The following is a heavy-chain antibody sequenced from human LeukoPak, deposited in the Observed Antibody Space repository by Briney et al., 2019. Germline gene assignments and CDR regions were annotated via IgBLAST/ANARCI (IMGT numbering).Heavy chain of an antibody. Sequence: GGSLRLSCAASGFTFSSYAMSWVRQVPGKGLEWVSVISGSGDNTYYADSVKGRFTISRDNSKNMLYLQMNSLRAEDTAVYYCAEWKYSNSGIDDYWGQGTLVTVSS. CDR2: ISGSGDNT. CDR1: GFTFSSYA. V-gene: IGHV3-23*01. J-gene: IGHJ4*02. D-gene: IGHD6-6*01. CDR3: AEWKYSNSGIDDY.